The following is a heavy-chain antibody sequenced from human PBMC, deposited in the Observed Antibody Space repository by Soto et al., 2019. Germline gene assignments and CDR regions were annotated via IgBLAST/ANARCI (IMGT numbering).Heavy chain of an antibody. CDR1: GGSISSYY. Sequence: PSETLSLTCTVSGGSISSYYWSWIRQPPGKGLEWIGYIYYSGSTNYNPSLKSRVTISVDTSKNQFSLKLSSVTAADTAVYYCAREGYCSSTSCYRDAFDIWGQGTMVTVSS. V-gene: IGHV4-59*01. D-gene: IGHD2-2*01. CDR3: AREGYCSSTSCYRDAFDI. J-gene: IGHJ3*02. CDR2: IYYSGST.